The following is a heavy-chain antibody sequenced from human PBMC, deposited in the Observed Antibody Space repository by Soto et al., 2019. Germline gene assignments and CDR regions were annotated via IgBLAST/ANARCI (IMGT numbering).Heavy chain of an antibody. V-gene: IGHV3-48*02. D-gene: IGHD3-22*01. CDR3: ARTRPYDSSGYNIDP. CDR1: GFTFSSYS. J-gene: IGHJ5*02. Sequence: GGSLRLSCAASGFTFSSYSMNWVRQAPGKGLEWVSYISSSSSTIYYADSVKGRFTISRDNAKNSLYLQMNSLRDEDTAVYYCARTRPYDSSGYNIDPWGQGTLVTVSS. CDR2: ISSSSSTI.